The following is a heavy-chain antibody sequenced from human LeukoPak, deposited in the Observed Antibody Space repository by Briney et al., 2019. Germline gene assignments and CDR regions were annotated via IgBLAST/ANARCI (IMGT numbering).Heavy chain of an antibody. CDR3: ARVGYCSSTSCYERDYYYYGMDV. CDR1: GFTFSDYY. V-gene: IGHV3-11*06. CDR2: ISSSSSYT. D-gene: IGHD2-2*01. Sequence: PGGSLRLSCAASGFTFSDYYMSWIRQAPREGLEWVSYISSSSSYTNYADSVKGRFTISRDNAKNSLYLQMNSLRAEDTAVYYCARVGYCSSTSCYERDYYYYGMDVWGKGTTVTVSS. J-gene: IGHJ6*04.